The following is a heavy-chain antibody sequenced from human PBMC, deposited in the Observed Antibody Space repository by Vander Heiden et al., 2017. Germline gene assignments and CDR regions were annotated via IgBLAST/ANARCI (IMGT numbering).Heavy chain of an antibody. V-gene: IGHV3-23*01. D-gene: IGHD6-19*01. CDR1: GFTFSSDA. J-gene: IGHJ4*02. CDR3: AKDRGAGTPPFDY. CDR2: ISGSGGST. Sequence: EVQLLESGGGLVQPGGSLRLSCAASGFTFSSDAMSWVRQAPGKGLEWVSAISGSGGSTYYADAVKGRFTISRDNSKNTMYLQMKRMRAEDTAVYYYAKDRGAGTPPFDYWGQGTLVTVSS.